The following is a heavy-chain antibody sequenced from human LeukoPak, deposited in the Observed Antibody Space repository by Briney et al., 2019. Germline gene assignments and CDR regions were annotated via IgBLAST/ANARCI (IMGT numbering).Heavy chain of an antibody. CDR1: GGSIRSYY. CDR2: IFYSGGA. J-gene: IGHJ5*02. V-gene: IGHV4-59*01. Sequence: SETLSLTCTVSGGSIRSYYWSWIRQPPGKGLEWIGYIFYSGGANYNPSLKSRVTISVDTSKNQFSLKLRSVTAADTAVYYCARLTGYSSESWFDPWGQGTLVTVSS. CDR3: ARLTGYSSESWFDP. D-gene: IGHD3-9*01.